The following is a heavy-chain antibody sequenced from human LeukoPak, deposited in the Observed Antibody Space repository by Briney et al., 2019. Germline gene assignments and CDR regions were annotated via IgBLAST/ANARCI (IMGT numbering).Heavy chain of an antibody. CDR2: MSSSGRS. CDR3: AKGAGPPWFDP. D-gene: IGHD6-19*01. V-gene: IGHV4-61*02. Sequence: PSETLSLTCTVSGGSISSGSYYWSWIRQPAGKGLQWIGRMSSSGRSDYNPSLKSRVTISIDTSKNQFSMKLTSVTAADTAVYHCAKGAGPPWFDPWGQGTLVTVSS. J-gene: IGHJ5*02. CDR1: GGSISSGSYY.